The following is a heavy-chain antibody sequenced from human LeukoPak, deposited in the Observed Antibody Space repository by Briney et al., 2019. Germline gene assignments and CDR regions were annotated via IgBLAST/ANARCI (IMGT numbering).Heavy chain of an antibody. V-gene: IGHV3-23*01. CDR3: AKDLSGSFDY. Sequence: TGGSLRLSCAASGFTFSSYAMSWVRQAPGKGLEWVSAISGNGGSTYYADSVKGRFTISRDNSKNTLYLQMNSLGAEDTAVYYCAKDLSGSFDYWGQGTLVTVSS. CDR2: ISGNGGST. D-gene: IGHD1-26*01. J-gene: IGHJ4*02. CDR1: GFTFSSYA.